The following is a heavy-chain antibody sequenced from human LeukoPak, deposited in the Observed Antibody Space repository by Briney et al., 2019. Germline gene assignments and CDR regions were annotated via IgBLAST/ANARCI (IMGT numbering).Heavy chain of an antibody. V-gene: IGHV1-2*02. CDR1: GYTFTGYY. CDR2: INPNSGGT. J-gene: IGHJ3*02. D-gene: IGHD2-15*01. Sequence: ASVKVSCKASGYTFTGYYMHWVRQAPGQGLEWMGWINPNSGGTNYAQKVQGRFTMTTDTSTSTAYMELSSLRSDDTAVYYCARSFYSLHAFDMWGQGTMVTVSS. CDR3: ARSFYSLHAFDM.